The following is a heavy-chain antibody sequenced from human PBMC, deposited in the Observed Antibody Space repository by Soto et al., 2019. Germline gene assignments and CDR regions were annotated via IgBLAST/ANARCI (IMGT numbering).Heavy chain of an antibody. CDR3: ARANYYHFWSGYFTQPGPHRRSYYYGMDV. D-gene: IGHD3-3*01. Sequence: ASVKVSCKASGYHFTSYYMHWVRHAPGQELEWMGIINPSGGSTSYAQKFQGRVTMTRDTSTSTVYMELSSLRSEDTAVYHCARANYYHFWSGYFTQPGPHRRSYYYGMDVWGQGTTVTVSS. CDR1: GYHFTSYY. V-gene: IGHV1-46*01. J-gene: IGHJ6*02. CDR2: INPSGGST.